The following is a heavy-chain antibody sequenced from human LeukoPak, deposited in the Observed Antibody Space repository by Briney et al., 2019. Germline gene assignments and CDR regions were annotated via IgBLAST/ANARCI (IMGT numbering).Heavy chain of an antibody. CDR1: GFAFSDRY. Sequence: TGGSLRLSRAASGFAFSDRYMDWVRQAPGKGLEWVGRSRNKANTYTTEYAASVKGRFTISRDESLNSLYLQMNSLKTEDTAVYYCTRDRSLSYFDYWGQGTLVTVSS. CDR3: TRDRSLSYFDY. V-gene: IGHV3-72*01. J-gene: IGHJ4*02. CDR2: SRNKANTYTT. D-gene: IGHD2-15*01.